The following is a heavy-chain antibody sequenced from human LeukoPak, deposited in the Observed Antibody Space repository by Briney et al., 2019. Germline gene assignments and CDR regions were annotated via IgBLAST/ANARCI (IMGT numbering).Heavy chain of an antibody. V-gene: IGHV3-74*01. D-gene: IGHD5-18*01. J-gene: IGHJ4*02. Sequence: GGSLRLSCAASGFTFSNYWMHWVRQAPGKGLVWVSRIKSDSIYTNYADSVKGRFTISRDNANNTLYLQMNSLGAEDTAVYYCARSGQPWSFDYWGQGTLVTVSS. CDR1: GFTFSNYW. CDR2: IKSDSIYT. CDR3: ARSGQPWSFDY.